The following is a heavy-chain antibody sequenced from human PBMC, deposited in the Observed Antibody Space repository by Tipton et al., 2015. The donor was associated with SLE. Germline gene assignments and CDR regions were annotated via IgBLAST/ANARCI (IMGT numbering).Heavy chain of an antibody. Sequence: GLVKPSQTLSLTCSVSGGSISSYYWSWIRQPPGKGLEWIGNFHYSATTNYNPSLKSRVTISVDTSKNQLSLKLSSVTAADTAVYYCARDRLAVGHDYWGQGTRVTVAS. D-gene: IGHD6-19*01. CDR2: FHYSATT. J-gene: IGHJ4*02. V-gene: IGHV4-59*01. CDR1: GGSISSYY. CDR3: ARDRLAVGHDY.